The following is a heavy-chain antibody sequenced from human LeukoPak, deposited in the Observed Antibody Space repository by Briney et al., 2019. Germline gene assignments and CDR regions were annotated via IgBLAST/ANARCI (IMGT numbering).Heavy chain of an antibody. D-gene: IGHD4-17*01. CDR1: GFTFSSYA. CDR2: ISGSGGST. Sequence: GGTLRLSCAASGFTFSSYAMSWVRQAPGKGLEWVSAISGSGGSTYYADSVKGRFTISRDNSKNTLYLQMNSLRAEDTAVYYCARKDYGGREGDAFDIWGQGTMVTVSS. J-gene: IGHJ3*02. CDR3: ARKDYGGREGDAFDI. V-gene: IGHV3-23*01.